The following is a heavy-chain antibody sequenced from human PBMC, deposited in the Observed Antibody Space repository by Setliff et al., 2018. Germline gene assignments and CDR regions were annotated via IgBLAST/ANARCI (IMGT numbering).Heavy chain of an antibody. D-gene: IGHD1-26*01. CDR3: ARDRGSGSYFLRYFDY. Sequence: GGSLRLSCAASGFTFSSYGMHWVRQAPGKGLEWVAVIWYDGSNKYYADSVKGRFTISRDNAKNSLYLQMNSLRAEDTAVYYCARDRGSGSYFLRYFDYWGQGTLVTVSS. CDR2: IWYDGSNK. J-gene: IGHJ4*02. CDR1: GFTFSSYG. V-gene: IGHV3-33*01.